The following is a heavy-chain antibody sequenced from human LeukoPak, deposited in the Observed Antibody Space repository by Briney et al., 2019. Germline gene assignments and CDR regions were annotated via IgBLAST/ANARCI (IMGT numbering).Heavy chain of an antibody. CDR2: IIPIFATA. CDR3: ARGGSSSFEDFDY. V-gene: IGHV1-69*13. CDR1: GGTFSNYA. J-gene: IGHJ4*02. Sequence: SVKVSCKASGGTFSNYAISWVRQAPGQGLEWMGGIIPIFATANYTQKFQGRVTITADESTSTAYMELSSLRPEDTALYYCARGGSSSFEDFDYWGQGTLVTVSS. D-gene: IGHD6-6*01.